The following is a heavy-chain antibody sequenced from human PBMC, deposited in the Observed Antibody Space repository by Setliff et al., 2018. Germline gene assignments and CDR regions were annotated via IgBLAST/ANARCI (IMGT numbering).Heavy chain of an antibody. CDR1: GGTFKNFA. D-gene: IGHD6-13*01. V-gene: IGHV1-69*13. CDR2: IIPMFRSG. J-gene: IGHJ6*02. CDR3: ARGKMDVVAAGGKYCAMDV. Sequence: SVKVSCKACGGTFKNFAISWVRQAPGQGLEWMGGIIPMFRSGNYAQRFQGRVTITADESTSTVYMELTSLRPEDTAVYYCARGKMDVVAAGGKYCAMDVWGQGTAVTVSS.